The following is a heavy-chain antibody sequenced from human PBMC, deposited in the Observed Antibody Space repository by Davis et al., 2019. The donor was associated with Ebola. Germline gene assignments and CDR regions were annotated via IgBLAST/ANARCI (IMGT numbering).Heavy chain of an antibody. CDR3: ALWGPLNGDYVFDF. CDR1: GFTFDAFW. D-gene: IGHD4-17*01. Sequence: GESLKISCAASGFTFDAFWMTWVRQAPGKGLEWVANINQDGSQKYFLDSVKGRFTISRDNAKGSVFLQLNSLTTEDTAVYYCALWGPLNGDYVFDFWGQGTLVTVSS. J-gene: IGHJ4*02. CDR2: INQDGSQK. V-gene: IGHV3-7*03.